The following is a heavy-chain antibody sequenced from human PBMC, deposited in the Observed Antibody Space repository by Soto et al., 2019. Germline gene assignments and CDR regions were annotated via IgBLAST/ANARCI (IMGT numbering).Heavy chain of an antibody. J-gene: IGHJ6*02. V-gene: IGHV4-61*01. CDR2: IYYSGST. Sequence: QVQLQESGPGLVKPSETLSLTCTVSGGSVSSGSYYWSWIRQPPGKGLEWIGYIYYSGSTNYNPSLTSRVSISVDTSKNQCSLKLGSVTAADTAVYYCARGIEGWYQGRYYYGMDVWGQGTTVTVSS. D-gene: IGHD6-19*01. CDR3: ARGIEGWYQGRYYYGMDV. CDR1: GGSVSSGSYY.